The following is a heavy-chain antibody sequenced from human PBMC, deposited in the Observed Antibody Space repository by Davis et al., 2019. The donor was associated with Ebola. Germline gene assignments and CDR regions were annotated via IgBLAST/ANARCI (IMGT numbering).Heavy chain of an antibody. J-gene: IGHJ4*02. CDR3: ATYSGSFKLDY. CDR1: GFTFRNYA. CDR2: IKSKTDDGTS. V-gene: IGHV3-15*01. Sequence: GESLKISCAASGFTFRNYAMHWVRQAPGKGLEWVGRIKSKTDDGTSDYAAPVKGRFTVSRDDSKDTLYLQMNSLKTEDTAIYYCATYSGSFKLDYWGQGTLVTVSS. D-gene: IGHD1-26*01.